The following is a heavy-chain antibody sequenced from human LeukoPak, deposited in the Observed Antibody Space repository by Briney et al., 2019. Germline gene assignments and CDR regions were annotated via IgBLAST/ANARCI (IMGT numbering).Heavy chain of an antibody. V-gene: IGHV3-7*01. Sequence: GGSLRLSCAASGFTFSSYWMSWVRQAPGKGLEWVANIKQDGSEKYYVDSVKGRFAISRDNAKNSLYLQMNSLRAEDTAVYYCASDRTPYCGGDCYFDYWGQGTLVTVSS. CDR3: ASDRTPYCGGDCYFDY. CDR2: IKQDGSEK. D-gene: IGHD2-21*02. CDR1: GFTFSSYW. J-gene: IGHJ4*02.